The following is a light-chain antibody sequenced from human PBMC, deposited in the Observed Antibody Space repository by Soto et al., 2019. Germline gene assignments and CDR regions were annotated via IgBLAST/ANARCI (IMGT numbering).Light chain of an antibody. CDR3: QQRSNWPPVT. Sequence: EIVLTQSPATLSLSPGERATLSCRASQSVSSYLAWYQQKPGQAPRLLIYDASNRATGIPARFSGSGSGTDFTLPISSLEPEGFAIYYCQQRSNWPPVTFGGGTKVEIK. V-gene: IGKV3-11*01. J-gene: IGKJ4*01. CDR2: DAS. CDR1: QSVSSY.